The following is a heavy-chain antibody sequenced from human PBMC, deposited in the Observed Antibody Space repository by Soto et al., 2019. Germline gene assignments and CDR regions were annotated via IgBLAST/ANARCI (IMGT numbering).Heavy chain of an antibody. V-gene: IGHV3-30*18. D-gene: IGHD6-6*01. CDR2: ISYDGSNK. CDR1: GFTFSSYG. CDR3: AKDRIAAPLLLRGDYGMDV. Sequence: GGSLRLSCAASGFTFSSYGMHWVRQAPGKGLEWVAVISYDGSNKYYADSVKGRFTISRDNSKNTLYLQMNSLRAEDTAVYYCAKDRIAAPLLLRGDYGMDVWGQGTTVTVSS. J-gene: IGHJ6*02.